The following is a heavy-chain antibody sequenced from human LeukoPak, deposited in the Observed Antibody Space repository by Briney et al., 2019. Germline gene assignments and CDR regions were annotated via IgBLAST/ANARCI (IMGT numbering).Heavy chain of an antibody. CDR3: AREGTNGDYVPY. V-gene: IGHV3-21*01. CDR1: GFTFSSYS. Sequence: GGSLRLSCAASGFTFSSYSMNWVRQAPGKGLEWVSSISSSSSYIYYADSVKGRFTISRDNAKNSLCLQMNSLRAEDTAVYYCAREGTNGDYVPYWGQGTLVTVSS. J-gene: IGHJ4*02. D-gene: IGHD4-17*01. CDR2: ISSSSSYI.